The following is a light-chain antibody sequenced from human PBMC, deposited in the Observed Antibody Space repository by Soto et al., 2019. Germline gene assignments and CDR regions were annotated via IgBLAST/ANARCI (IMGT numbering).Light chain of an antibody. V-gene: IGKV3-11*01. Sequence: EIVLTQSPATLSLSPGERATLSCRASQSVSSYLAWYQQKPGQAPRLLIHDASNRATGIPARFSGSGSGTDFTLTISRLEPEDFALYVCQHRSSWPRGTFGQGTKLEIK. CDR1: QSVSSY. CDR3: QHRSSWPRGT. CDR2: DAS. J-gene: IGKJ2*02.